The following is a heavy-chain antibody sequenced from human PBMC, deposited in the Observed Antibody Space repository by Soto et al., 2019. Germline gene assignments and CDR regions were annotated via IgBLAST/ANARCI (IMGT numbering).Heavy chain of an antibody. Sequence: QVQLVQSGAEVKKPGSSVKVSCKASGGTFSSYTVSWVRQAPGQGLEWMGSIVPVFGTPNYAQRFQGRVRFTADESTGTPYMELTSLSFEDTAVYFCATEIRATRAKGYWGKGTLVTVSS. D-gene: IGHD3-3*02. CDR1: GGTFSSYT. CDR2: IVPVFGTP. V-gene: IGHV1-69*15. CDR3: ATEIRATRAKGY. J-gene: IGHJ4*02.